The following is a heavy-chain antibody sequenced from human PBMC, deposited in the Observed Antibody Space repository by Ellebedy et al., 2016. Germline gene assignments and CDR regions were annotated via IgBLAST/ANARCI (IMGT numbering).Heavy chain of an antibody. J-gene: IGHJ6*02. V-gene: IGHV1-18*04. D-gene: IGHD3-22*01. CDR2: INTYNGNT. CDR1: GYTFTRYA. CDR3: ARYDSSYYYYGMDV. Sequence: ASVKVSXXASGYTFTRYAISWVRQGPGQGLECMGWINTYNGNTNYAQNLQGRVTMTTDTSTSTAYMELRSLRSDDTAVYYCARYDSSYYYYGMDVWGQGTTVTVSS.